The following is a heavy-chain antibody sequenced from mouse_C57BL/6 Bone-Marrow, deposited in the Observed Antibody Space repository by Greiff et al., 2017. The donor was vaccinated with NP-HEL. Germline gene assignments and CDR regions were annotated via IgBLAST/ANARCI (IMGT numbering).Heavy chain of an antibody. CDR3: ARSTRNLWFAY. CDR2: LYPRSGNT. D-gene: IGHD2-1*01. J-gene: IGHJ3*01. CDR1: GYTFTSYG. V-gene: IGHV1-81*01. Sequence: VKLQESGAELARPGASVKLSCKASGYTFTSYGISWVKQRPGQGLEWIGELYPRSGNTYYNEKFKGKATLTADKSSSTAYMELRSLTSEDSAVYFCARSTRNLWFAYWGQGTLVTVSA.